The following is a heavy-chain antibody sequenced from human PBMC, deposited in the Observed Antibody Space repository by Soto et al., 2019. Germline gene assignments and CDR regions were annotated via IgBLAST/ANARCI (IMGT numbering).Heavy chain of an antibody. CDR3: ARGQSSGWTALDY. CDR1: GYSFINYA. D-gene: IGHD6-25*01. CDR2: INAANGNT. J-gene: IGHJ4*02. V-gene: IGHV1-3*01. Sequence: ASVKVSCKASGYSFINYAMFWVRQAPGQRLAWMGWINAANGNTKYSQNFQGRVTITRDTLANTAYMELSSLRSEDTAVYYCARGQSSGWTALDYWGQGALVTVSS.